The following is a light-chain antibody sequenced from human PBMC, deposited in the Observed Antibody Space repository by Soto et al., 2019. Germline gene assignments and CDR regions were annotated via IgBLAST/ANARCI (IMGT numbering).Light chain of an antibody. CDR2: DVT. Sequence: QSVLTQPASGSGSPGQAISISCTGTNSDFGNHNLVSWYQLHAGKAPKLMIYDVTKRPSGVSNRFSGSKSGNTASLTISGLQAEDEADYYCCSYAGSSTLYVFGTGTKVTVL. CDR3: CSYAGSSTLYV. CDR1: NSDFGNHNL. J-gene: IGLJ1*01. V-gene: IGLV2-23*02.